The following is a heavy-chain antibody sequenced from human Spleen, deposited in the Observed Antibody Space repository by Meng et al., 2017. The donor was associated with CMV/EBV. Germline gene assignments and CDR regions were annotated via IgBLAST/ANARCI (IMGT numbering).Heavy chain of an antibody. CDR2: INSDGSST. J-gene: IGHJ6*02. CDR3: AKDRGFGELLYPIGYYGMDV. V-gene: IGHV3-74*01. D-gene: IGHD3-10*01. Sequence: GESLKISCAASGFTFSSYWMHWVRQAPGKGLVWVSRINSDGSSTSYADSVKGRFTISRDNAKNTLYLQMNSLRAEDTAVYYCAKDRGFGELLYPIGYYGMDVWGQGTTVTVSS. CDR1: GFTFSSYW.